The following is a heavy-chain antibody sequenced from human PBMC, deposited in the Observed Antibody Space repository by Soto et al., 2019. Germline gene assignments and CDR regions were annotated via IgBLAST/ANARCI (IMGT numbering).Heavy chain of an antibody. Sequence: PSETLSLTCSVSGGSISSYFWSWIRQPPGKGLEWIGFIYYSGSTNYNPSLKSRVTISVDTSKNQFSLKLSSVTAADTAVYYCAREMFYGSGSPDYYYYYYMDVWGKGTTVTVSS. D-gene: IGHD3-10*01. CDR1: GGSISSYF. CDR3: AREMFYGSGSPDYYYYYYMDV. V-gene: IGHV4-59*12. J-gene: IGHJ6*03. CDR2: IYYSGST.